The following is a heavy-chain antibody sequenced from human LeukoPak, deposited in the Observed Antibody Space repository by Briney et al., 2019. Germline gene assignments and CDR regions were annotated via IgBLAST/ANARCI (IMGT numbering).Heavy chain of an antibody. D-gene: IGHD3-22*01. CDR2: INQDGSDK. Sequence: GGSLRLSCAASGFTFSSYWMSWVRQAPGKGLEWVANINQDGSDKYYVDSVKGRFTISRDNAKNSLLLQMNSLRAEETAVYYCARGEYYYDGGYWGQGTLVTVSS. V-gene: IGHV3-7*04. CDR1: GFTFSSYW. J-gene: IGHJ4*02. CDR3: ARGEYYYDGGY.